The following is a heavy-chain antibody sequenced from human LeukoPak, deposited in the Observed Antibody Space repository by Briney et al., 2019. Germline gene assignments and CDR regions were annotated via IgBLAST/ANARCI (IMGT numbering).Heavy chain of an antibody. CDR3: ARESWDIEGYNWFDP. CDR2: ADYRTKWYN. Sequence: SQTLSLTCAIAGDSASSNSAAWNWIRQSPSRCLEWLGRADYRTKWYNDYAVSVKSRITINPATSKNQFSLQLNSLTPEDTSVYYCARESWDIEGYNWFDPWGQGTLVTVSS. V-gene: IGHV6-1*01. D-gene: IGHD2-15*01. CDR1: GDSASSNSAA. J-gene: IGHJ5*02.